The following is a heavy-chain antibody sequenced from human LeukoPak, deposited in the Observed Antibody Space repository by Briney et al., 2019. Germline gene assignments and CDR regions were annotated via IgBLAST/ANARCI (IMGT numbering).Heavy chain of an antibody. Sequence: SETLSLACTVSGGSISSYYWSWIRQPPGKGLEWIGEISHSGSTKYNPSLRSRVTISADESTNQVSLTFSSATAADTAVYFCARAPPWALDYWGPGNLATVSS. J-gene: IGHJ4*02. V-gene: IGHV4-59*12. CDR2: ISHSGST. D-gene: IGHD7-27*01. CDR1: GGSISSYY. CDR3: ARAPPWALDY.